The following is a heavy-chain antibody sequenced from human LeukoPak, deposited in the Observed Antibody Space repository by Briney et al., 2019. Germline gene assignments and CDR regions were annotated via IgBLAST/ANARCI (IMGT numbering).Heavy chain of an antibody. V-gene: IGHV1-18*01. CDR2: ISAYNGNT. CDR1: GYTFTSYG. CDR3: ARPGIVGAKGRPDDAFDI. J-gene: IGHJ3*02. Sequence: ASVKVSCKASGYTFTSYGISWVRQAPGQGLEWMGWISAYNGNTNYAQKLQGRVTMTTDTSTSTAYMELRSLRPDDTAVYYCARPGIVGAKGRPDDAFDIWGQGTMVTVSS. D-gene: IGHD1-26*01.